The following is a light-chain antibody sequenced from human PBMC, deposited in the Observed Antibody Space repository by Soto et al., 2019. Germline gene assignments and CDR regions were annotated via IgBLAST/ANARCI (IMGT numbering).Light chain of an antibody. V-gene: IGLV1-44*01. Sequence: HSVLTQPPSASGTPGQRVTISCSGSSSNIGSNSVNWYQQLPGTAPRLLIYIDNERLSGVPDRFAGSKSGTSASLAISGLQSGDEADYYCATWDDSLNGVVFGGGTKLTVL. J-gene: IGLJ2*01. CDR3: ATWDDSLNGVV. CDR1: SSNIGSNS. CDR2: IDN.